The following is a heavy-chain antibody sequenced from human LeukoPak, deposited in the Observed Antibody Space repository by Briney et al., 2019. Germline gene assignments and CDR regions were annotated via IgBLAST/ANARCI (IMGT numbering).Heavy chain of an antibody. CDR3: ARRSSGYYKFDY. D-gene: IGHD3-22*01. J-gene: IGHJ4*02. Sequence: SETLSLTCAVYGGSFSGYYWSWIRQPPGKGLEWIGEINHSGSTNYNPSLKSRVTISVDTSKNQFSLKLSSVTAADTAVYYCARRSSGYYKFDYWGQGTLVTVSS. CDR2: INHSGST. V-gene: IGHV4-34*01. CDR1: GGSFSGYY.